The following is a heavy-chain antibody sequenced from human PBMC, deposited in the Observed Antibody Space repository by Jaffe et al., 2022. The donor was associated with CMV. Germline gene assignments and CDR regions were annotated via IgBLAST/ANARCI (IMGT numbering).Heavy chain of an antibody. CDR1: GDSVSANYAA. CDR2: AYYRSKWYV. CDR3: VSATAAGTAFRI. J-gene: IGHJ3*02. Sequence: QIQLQQSGPGLMKPSQTLSIICAISGDSVSANYAAWHWIRQSPSRGLEWLGRAYYRSKWYVDYAGPLKGRVTIKPDTSRNQLSLQLSSVTPDDTALYYCVSATAAGTAFRIWGQGTMVTVSS. D-gene: IGHD6-13*01. V-gene: IGHV6-1*01.